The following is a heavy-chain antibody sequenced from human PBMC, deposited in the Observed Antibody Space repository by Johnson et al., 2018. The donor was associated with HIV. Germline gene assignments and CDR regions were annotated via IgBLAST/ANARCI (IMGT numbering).Heavy chain of an antibody. CDR1: GFTFSSYG. Sequence: QVTLVESGGGVVQPGRSLRLSCAASGFTFSSYGMHWVRQAPGKGLEWVAVISYDGSNKYYADSVKGRFTISRDNSKNTLYLQMNSLRAEDTAVYYCAKNGGVGGGSSNGAFDIWGQGTMVTVSS. V-gene: IGHV3-30*18. CDR2: ISYDGSNK. J-gene: IGHJ3*02. D-gene: IGHD2-15*01. CDR3: AKNGGVGGGSSNGAFDI.